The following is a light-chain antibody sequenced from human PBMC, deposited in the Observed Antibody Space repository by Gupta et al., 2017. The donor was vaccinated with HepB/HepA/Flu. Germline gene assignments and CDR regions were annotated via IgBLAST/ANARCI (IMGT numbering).Light chain of an antibody. CDR3: SSYTSSSTV. V-gene: IGLV2-14*01. Sequence: QSALTQPASVSGSPGQSITIPCIGTSSDVGGYNYVSWYQQHPGKAPKLMIYDVSNRPSGVANRFAGSKSGNTASLTISGLQAEDEADYYCSSYTSSSTVFGGGTKLTVL. CDR1: SSDVGGYNY. J-gene: IGLJ2*01. CDR2: DVS.